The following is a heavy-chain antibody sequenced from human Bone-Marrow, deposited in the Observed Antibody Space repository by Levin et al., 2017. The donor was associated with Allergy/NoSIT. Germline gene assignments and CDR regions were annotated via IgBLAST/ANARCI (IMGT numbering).Heavy chain of an antibody. CDR3: ARDMNKAQYNYGMDV. CDR1: GFTLSDYY. CDR2: ISSRGTTM. V-gene: IGHV3-11*01. Sequence: GGSLRLSCAASGFTLSDYYMSWIRQAPGKGLEWVSYISSRGTTMYLADSVKGRFTISRDNAKNSLSLQMNSLRADDTAVYYCARDMNKAQYNYGMDVWGQGTTVTVPS. D-gene: IGHD1/OR15-1a*01. J-gene: IGHJ6*02.